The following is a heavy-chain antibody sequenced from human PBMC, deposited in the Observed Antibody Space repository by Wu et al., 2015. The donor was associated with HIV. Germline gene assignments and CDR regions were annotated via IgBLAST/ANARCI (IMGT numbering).Heavy chain of an antibody. D-gene: IGHD3-10*01. CDR1: EDTFNKYA. V-gene: IGHV1-69*15. Sequence: QVQMVQSGAEVKKPGSSVKVSCKTSEDTFNKYALSWVRQAPGQGLEWMGRIRSIYDRNDAQKFQGRVTITADEATSTVYMELSSLRSEDTAVYYCARRVGGDGVIRELFDYWGQGTLVTVSS. J-gene: IGHJ4*02. CDR3: ARRVGGDGVIRELFDY. CDR2: IRSIYDR.